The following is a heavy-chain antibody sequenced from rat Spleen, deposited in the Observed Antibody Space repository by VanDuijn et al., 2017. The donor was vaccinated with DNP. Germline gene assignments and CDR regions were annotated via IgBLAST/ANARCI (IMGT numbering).Heavy chain of an antibody. V-gene: IGHV5-7*01. Sequence: EVQLVESGGGLVQPGRSLRLSCAASGFTFSDYYMAWVRQAPKKGLEWVAAISPSGSRPYSPDSVKGRFTISRDTAKSSLYLQMNSLKSEDTATYYCARWPGYNPPYAMDAWGQGTSVTVSS. J-gene: IGHJ4*01. CDR1: GFTFSDYY. CDR3: ARWPGYNPPYAMDA. CDR2: ISPSGSRP. D-gene: IGHD1-4*01.